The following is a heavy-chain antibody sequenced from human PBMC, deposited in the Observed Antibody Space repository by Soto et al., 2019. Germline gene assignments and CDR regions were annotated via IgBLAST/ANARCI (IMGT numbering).Heavy chain of an antibody. CDR2: MTGNGNYI. CDR1: GFTFKSYA. V-gene: IGHV3-21*01. CDR3: ARDEESRPYFYGMYV. D-gene: IGHD6-6*01. Sequence: EVQLLESGGDLVQPGGSLRLSCAASGFTFKSYAVSWVRQAPGKGLEWVSSMTGNGNYIYYADSLKGRFTISRDNAKNSLYLQMNSLRAEDTALYYCARDEESRPYFYGMYVWGQGTTVTVS. J-gene: IGHJ6*02.